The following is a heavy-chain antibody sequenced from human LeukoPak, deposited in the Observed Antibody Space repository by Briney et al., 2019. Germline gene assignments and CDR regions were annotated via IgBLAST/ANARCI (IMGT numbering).Heavy chain of an antibody. CDR1: GGSISSGSYY. Sequence: SQTLSLTCTVSGGSISSGSYYWSWIRQPAGKGLEWIGRIYTFGSTNYNPSLESRVTISVDTSKNQFSLMLNSVTAADTAVYYCARDAGYSHFDSWGQGTLVTVSS. CDR2: IYTFGST. J-gene: IGHJ4*02. V-gene: IGHV4-61*02. CDR3: ARDAGYSHFDS. D-gene: IGHD1-26*01.